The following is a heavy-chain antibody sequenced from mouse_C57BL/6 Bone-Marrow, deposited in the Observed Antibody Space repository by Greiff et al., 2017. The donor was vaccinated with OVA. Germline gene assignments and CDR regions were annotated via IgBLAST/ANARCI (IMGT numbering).Heavy chain of an antibody. D-gene: IGHD1-1*01. CDR2: INPGSGGT. CDR1: GYAFTNYL. V-gene: IGHV1-54*01. CDR3: AREHYYGSYWYFDV. Sequence: VKLMESGAELVRPGTSVKVSCKASGYAFTNYLIEWVKQRPGQGLEWIGVINPGSGGTNYNEKFKGKATLTADKSSSTAYMQLSSLTSEDSAVYFCAREHYYGSYWYFDVWGTGTTVTVSS. J-gene: IGHJ1*03.